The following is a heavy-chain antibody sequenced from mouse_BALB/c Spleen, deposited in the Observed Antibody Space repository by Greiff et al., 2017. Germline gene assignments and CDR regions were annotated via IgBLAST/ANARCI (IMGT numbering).Heavy chain of an antibody. CDR2: IYPGSGNT. Sequence: VQLQQSGAELARPGASVKLSCKASGYTFTDYYINWVKQRTGQGLEWIGEIYPGSGNTYYNEKFKGKATLTADKSSSTAYMQLSSLTSEDSAVYFCARPYYGNYAWFAYWGQGTLVTVSA. D-gene: IGHD2-10*01. CDR3: ARPYYGNYAWFAY. V-gene: IGHV1-77*01. J-gene: IGHJ3*01. CDR1: GYTFTDYY.